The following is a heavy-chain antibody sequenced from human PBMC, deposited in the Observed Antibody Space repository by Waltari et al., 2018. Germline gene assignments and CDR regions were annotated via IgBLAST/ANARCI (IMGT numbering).Heavy chain of an antibody. CDR2: IFPGDSNT. CDR1: GYSFPRSW. CDR3: ARQPLHSYGIRHFDY. V-gene: IGHV5-51*01. D-gene: IGHD5-18*01. J-gene: IGHJ4*02. Sequence: EVQLVQSGAEVKKPGESLKISCEGYGYSFPRSWIGWVRQMPGKGLEWMGVIFPGDSNTKYSPSFRGQVTISADNSITTAYLQWSSLKASDTAIYFCARQPLHSYGIRHFDYWGQGTPVTVS.